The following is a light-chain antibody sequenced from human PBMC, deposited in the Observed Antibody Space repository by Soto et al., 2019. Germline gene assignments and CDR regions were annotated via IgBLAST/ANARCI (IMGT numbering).Light chain of an antibody. V-gene: IGKV3-15*01. CDR2: GAS. CDR1: QSVSSN. CDR3: QQYNSWPLFT. J-gene: IGKJ2*01. Sequence: EIVMTQSPATLSVSPGERATLSCRASQSVSSNLAWYQHKPGQAPRFLIYGASTRATGVPARFSGSGSGTEFTLTISSLQSEDFAIYSCQQYNSWPLFTFGQGTK.